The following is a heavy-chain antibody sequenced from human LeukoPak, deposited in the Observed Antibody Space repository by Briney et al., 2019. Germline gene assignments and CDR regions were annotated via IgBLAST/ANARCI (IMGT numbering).Heavy chain of an antibody. Sequence: SETLSLTCAVYGGSFSCYYWSWVRQAPGKGLEWIGEINDRGSTNYNPSLESRVTISLDTFKNQFSLKLSSLTAADTSVYYCARAVSDYYDSSGYLDYWGQGTQVTVSS. CDR2: INDRGST. CDR1: GGSFSCYY. CDR3: ARAVSDYYDSSGYLDY. V-gene: IGHV4-34*01. J-gene: IGHJ4*02. D-gene: IGHD3-22*01.